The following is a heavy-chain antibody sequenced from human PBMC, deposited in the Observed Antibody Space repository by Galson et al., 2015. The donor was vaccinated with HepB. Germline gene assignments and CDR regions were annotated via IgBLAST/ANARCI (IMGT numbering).Heavy chain of an antibody. CDR2: IWYDGSNK. CDR3: ARDEWHYDSSGYYYYYGMDV. Sequence: SLRLSCAASGFTFSSFGMHWVRQAPGKGLEWVAGIWYDGSNKYYADSVTGRFTISRDSSKNSLYLQMNSLRAEDTAVYYCARDEWHYDSSGYYYYYGMDVWGQGTTVTVSS. V-gene: IGHV3-33*01. J-gene: IGHJ6*02. D-gene: IGHD3-22*01. CDR1: GFTFSSFG.